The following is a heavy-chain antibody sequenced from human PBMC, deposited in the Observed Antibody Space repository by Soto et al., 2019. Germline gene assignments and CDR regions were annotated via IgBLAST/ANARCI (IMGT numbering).Heavy chain of an antibody. V-gene: IGHV1-24*01. D-gene: IGHD4-17*01. Sequence: VNISCKVSGYTLTALSMHWVRQAPGKGLEWRGGFDPEDGEPIYAQKFQGRVTMTEDTSTDTAYMELSSLRSEDTAVHYSATVQDGNYHGNYWGQGPRVAVCS. J-gene: IGHJ4*02. CDR2: FDPEDGEP. CDR3: ATVQDGNYHGNY. CDR1: GYTLTALS.